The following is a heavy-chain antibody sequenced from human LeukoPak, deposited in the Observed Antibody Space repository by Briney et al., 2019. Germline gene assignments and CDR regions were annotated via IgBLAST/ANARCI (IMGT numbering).Heavy chain of an antibody. CDR3: ARVLLSYSGSRAFGY. V-gene: IGHV3-48*01. J-gene: IGHJ4*02. CDR1: GFTFSSYA. CDR2: ISSSSSTI. D-gene: IGHD1-26*01. Sequence: GGSLRLSCAASGFTFSSYAMSWVRQAPGKGLEWVSYISSSSSTIYYADSVKGRFTISRDNAKNSLYLQMNSLRAEDTAVYYCARVLLSYSGSRAFGYWGQGTLVTVSS.